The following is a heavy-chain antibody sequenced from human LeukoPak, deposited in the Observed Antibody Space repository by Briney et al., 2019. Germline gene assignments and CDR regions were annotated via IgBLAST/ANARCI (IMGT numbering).Heavy chain of an antibody. V-gene: IGHV3-48*03. Sequence: GGSLRLSCAASGFIFNSFEMNWVRQAPGKGLEWVAYIGGCHDTILYADSVKGRFTISRDNAKNSLYLQMNSLRAEDTAVYYCARVREDMIRGLFDYWGQGILVTVSS. CDR1: GFIFNSFE. CDR3: ARVREDMIRGLFDY. J-gene: IGHJ4*02. D-gene: IGHD3-16*01. CDR2: IGGCHDTI.